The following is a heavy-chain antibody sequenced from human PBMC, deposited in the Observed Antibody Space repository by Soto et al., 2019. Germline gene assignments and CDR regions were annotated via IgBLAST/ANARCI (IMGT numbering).Heavy chain of an antibody. Sequence: SETLSLTCAVSGGSISSSNWWSWVRQPPGKRLEWIGEIYHSGSTNYNPSLKSRVTISVDKSKNQFSLRLTSVTPADTAVYYCARDNGYGHFDSWGQGTLVTVSS. CDR1: GGSISSSNW. V-gene: IGHV4-4*02. CDR2: IYHSGST. D-gene: IGHD5-12*01. CDR3: ARDNGYGHFDS. J-gene: IGHJ4*02.